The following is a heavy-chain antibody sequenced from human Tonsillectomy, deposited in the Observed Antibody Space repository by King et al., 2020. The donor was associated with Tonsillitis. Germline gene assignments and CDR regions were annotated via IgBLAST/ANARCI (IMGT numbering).Heavy chain of an antibody. CDR2: ISSSGSYI. CDR1: GFTFSSYS. CDR3: ARYCSSTSCYRFFDY. D-gene: IGHD2-2*02. J-gene: IGHJ4*02. Sequence: VQLVESGGGLVKPGGSLRLSCAASGFTFSSYSVNWVRQAPGKGLEWVSSISSSGSYIYSADSVKGRFTISRDNAKNSLYLQMNSLRAEDTAVYYCARYCSSTSCYRFFDYWGQGTLVTVSS. V-gene: IGHV3-21*01.